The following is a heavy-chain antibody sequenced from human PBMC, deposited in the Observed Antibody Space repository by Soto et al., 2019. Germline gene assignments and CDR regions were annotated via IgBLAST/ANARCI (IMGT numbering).Heavy chain of an antibody. CDR1: GFTFDDYA. J-gene: IGHJ3*02. CDR2: ISWNSGSI. D-gene: IGHD2-15*01. Sequence: VQLVESGGGLVQPGRSLRLSCAASGFTFDDYAMHWVRQAPGKGLEWVSGISWNSGSIGYADSVKGRFTISRDNAKNSLYLQMNSLRAEDTALYYCAKEDCSGGSCYFNDAFDIWGQGTMVTVSS. V-gene: IGHV3-9*01. CDR3: AKEDCSGGSCYFNDAFDI.